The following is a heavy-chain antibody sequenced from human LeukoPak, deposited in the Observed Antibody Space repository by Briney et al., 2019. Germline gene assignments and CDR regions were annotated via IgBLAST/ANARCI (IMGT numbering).Heavy chain of an antibody. CDR1: GGSISSYY. CDR3: SSLDYSSSWFYFDY. D-gene: IGHD6-13*01. J-gene: IGHJ4*02. V-gene: IGHV4-59*01. Sequence: SETLTLTCTVSGGSISSYYWSWIRQPPGKGLEWIGYVYYSGSTNYNSSLKSRVTISLDTSKNQSSLKLSSVTAADTAIYYCSSLDYSSSWFYFDYWGQGTLVTVSS. CDR2: VYYSGST.